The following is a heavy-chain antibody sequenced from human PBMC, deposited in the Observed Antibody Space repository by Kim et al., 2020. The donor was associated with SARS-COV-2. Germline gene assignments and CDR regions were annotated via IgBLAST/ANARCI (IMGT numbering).Heavy chain of an antibody. CDR3: AQGPYFTGTTCDTVGAF. CDR1: GFIFSSYA. Sequence: GGSLRLSCAASGFIFSSYAMSWVRQAPGKGLEWVPAVSGSGNSTYYAVSVKGRFAISRDNSKNTLYLQMNSLRAEDTAGYYCAQGPYFTGTTCDTVGAF. D-gene: IGHD2-8*02. J-gene: IGHJ3*01. CDR2: VSGSGNST. V-gene: IGHV3-23*01.